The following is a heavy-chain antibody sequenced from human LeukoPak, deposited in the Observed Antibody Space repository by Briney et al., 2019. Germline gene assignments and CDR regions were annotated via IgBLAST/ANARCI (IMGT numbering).Heavy chain of an antibody. J-gene: IGHJ5*02. D-gene: IGHD3-3*01. CDR1: GFTFSDYY. CDR3: ARTAGYYDFWSGYS. Sequence: GGSLRLSCAASGFTFSDYYMSWIRQAPGKGQEWVSYISSSGSTIYYADSVKGRFTISRDNAKNSLYLQMNSLRAEDTAVYYCARTAGYYDFWSGYSWGQGTLVTVSS. V-gene: IGHV3-11*04. CDR2: ISSSGSTI.